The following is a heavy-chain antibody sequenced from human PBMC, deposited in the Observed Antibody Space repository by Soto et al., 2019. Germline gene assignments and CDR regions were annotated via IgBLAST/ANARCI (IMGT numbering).Heavy chain of an antibody. CDR2: IIPIIGTA. J-gene: IGHJ6*02. D-gene: IGHD3-3*01. CDR1: GGTFSSYG. V-gene: IGHV1-69*13. CDR3: ARPTYYDFWSGYQTGYYYYGMDV. Sequence: ASVKVSCKASGGTFSSYGISWVRQAPGQGLEWMGGIIPIIGTANYAQKFQGRVTITADESTSTAYMELSSLRSEDTAVYYCARPTYYDFWSGYQTGYYYYGMDVRGQGTTVTVSS.